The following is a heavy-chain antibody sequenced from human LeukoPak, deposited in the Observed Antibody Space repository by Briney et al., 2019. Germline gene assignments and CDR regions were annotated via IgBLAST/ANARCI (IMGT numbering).Heavy chain of an antibody. CDR2: IHYSGST. D-gene: IGHD3-10*01. J-gene: IGHJ5*01. CDR3: ARRGSALWSGELLEGWFDS. V-gene: IGHV4-59*08. Sequence: SETLSLTCNVSGGSISNHYWSWIRQPPGKGLEWIGYIHYSGSTKYNPSLKSRVIISVDLSKNHFSLKLTSVTAADTAVYYCARRGSALWSGELLEGWFDSWAQGTLVTVSS. CDR1: GGSISNHY.